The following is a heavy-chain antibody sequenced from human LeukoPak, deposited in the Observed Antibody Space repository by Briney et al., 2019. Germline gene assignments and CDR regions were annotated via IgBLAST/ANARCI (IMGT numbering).Heavy chain of an antibody. Sequence: ASVKVSCKASGYTFTSYDINWVRQATGQGLECMGWMNPNSGNTGYAQKFQGRVTITRNTSISTAYMELSSLRSEDTAVYYCARGACSGGSCYSSYYYYYYMDVWGKGTTVTVSS. CDR2: MNPNSGNT. D-gene: IGHD2-15*01. CDR1: GYTFTSYD. J-gene: IGHJ6*03. CDR3: ARGACSGGSCYSSYYYYYYMDV. V-gene: IGHV1-8*03.